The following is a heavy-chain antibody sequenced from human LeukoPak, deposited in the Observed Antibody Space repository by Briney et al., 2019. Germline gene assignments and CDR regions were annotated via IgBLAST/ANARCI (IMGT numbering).Heavy chain of an antibody. D-gene: IGHD3-22*01. CDR2: ISAYNGNT. J-gene: IGHJ3*01. CDR3: ASTTFYDSSGYYSDY. V-gene: IGHV1-18*01. CDR1: GYTFTSYG. Sequence: ASVKVSCKASGYTFTSYGISWVRQAPGQGLEWMGWISAYNGNTNYAQKLQGRVTMTTDTSTSTAYMELRSLRSDDTAVYYCASTTFYDSSGYYSDYWGQGTMVTVSS.